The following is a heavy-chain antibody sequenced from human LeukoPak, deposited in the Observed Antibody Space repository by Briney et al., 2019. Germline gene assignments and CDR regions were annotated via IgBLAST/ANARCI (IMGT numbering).Heavy chain of an antibody. CDR1: GFTFSSHG. V-gene: IGHV4-34*01. Sequence: GSLRLSCAASGFTFSSHGMNWVRQAPGKGLDWIGEINPSGSTNYKPSLKSRVTISVDTSKNQFSLKLSSVSAADTAVYYCARRTGAMVRGAIIMDDNYYYMDVWGKGTTVIISS. CDR2: INPSGST. D-gene: IGHD3-10*01. CDR3: ARRTGAMVRGAIIMDDNYYYMDV. J-gene: IGHJ6*03.